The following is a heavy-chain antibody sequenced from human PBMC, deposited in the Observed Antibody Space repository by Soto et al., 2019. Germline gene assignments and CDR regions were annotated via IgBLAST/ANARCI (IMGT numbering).Heavy chain of an antibody. J-gene: IGHJ4*02. CDR2: ISYDGSNQ. D-gene: IGHD3-22*01. CDR1: GFTFSSYG. CDR3: AKDTYYHDSSGYYVFDY. V-gene: IGHV3-30*18. Sequence: QVQLVESGGGVVQPGRSLRLSCADSGFTFSSYGMHWVRQAPGKGLELVAVISYDGSNQYYADSVKGRFTISRDNSKNTLYLQMNSLRAEDTAVYYCAKDTYYHDSSGYYVFDYWGQGTLVTVSS.